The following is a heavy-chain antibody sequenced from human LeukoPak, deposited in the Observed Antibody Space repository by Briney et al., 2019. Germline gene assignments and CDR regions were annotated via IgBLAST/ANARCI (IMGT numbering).Heavy chain of an antibody. CDR1: GFTLRDYW. V-gene: IGHV3-74*01. J-gene: IGHJ4*01. CDR2: ISGDGSVT. Sequence: PGGSLRLSCTASGFTLRDYWMHWVRQVPGKRLVRVSRISGDGSVTNYADSVQGRFTISRDNAKNILYLQINSLRSEDTAVYYCARYSSSSGGAAYYLDYWGHGTLVTVSS. CDR3: ARYSSSSGGAAYYLDY. D-gene: IGHD6-6*01.